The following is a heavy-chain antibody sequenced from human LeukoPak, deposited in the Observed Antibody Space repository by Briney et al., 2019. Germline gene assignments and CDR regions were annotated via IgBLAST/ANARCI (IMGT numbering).Heavy chain of an antibody. CDR2: VWYDGNNK. CDR1: GFTFSSYG. Sequence: GGSLRLSCAASGFTFSSYGMHWLRQAPGKGLEWVSAVWYDGNNKYYADSAKGRFAISRDNSKNTLYLLMNSLRAEDTAVYYCARDGEDDSSGHYKPFDYWGQGTLVTVSS. V-gene: IGHV3-33*01. J-gene: IGHJ4*02. CDR3: ARDGEDDSSGHYKPFDY. D-gene: IGHD3-22*01.